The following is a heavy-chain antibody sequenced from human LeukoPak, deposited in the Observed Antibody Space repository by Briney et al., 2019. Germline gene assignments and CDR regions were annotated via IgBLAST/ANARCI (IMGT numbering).Heavy chain of an antibody. CDR1: GGSISSDH. D-gene: IGHD3-10*01. J-gene: IGHJ6*02. CDR3: ARRHTGSGRMDV. CDR2: IYYSGNT. Sequence: SETLFLTCTVPGGSISSDHWTWIRQPPGKGLEGIGNIYYSGNTISNPSLKSRVTLSVDRSKNQFSLKVTSATAADTAVYYCARRHTGSGRMDVWGQRTTVTVS. V-gene: IGHV4-59*08.